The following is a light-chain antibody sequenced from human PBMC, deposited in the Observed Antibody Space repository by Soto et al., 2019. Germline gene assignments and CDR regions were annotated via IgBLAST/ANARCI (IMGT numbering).Light chain of an antibody. V-gene: IGKV1-9*01. Sequence: DIQLTQSPSFLSASVGDRVTITCRASQGINSYLAWYQQTPGKAPKLLIYASSILQSGVPSRFSGSGSGTEYTLTIGSRQPEDCATYFSQRLSTIRDTFGQGTRL. CDR3: QRLSTIRDT. J-gene: IGKJ5*01. CDR1: QGINSY. CDR2: ASS.